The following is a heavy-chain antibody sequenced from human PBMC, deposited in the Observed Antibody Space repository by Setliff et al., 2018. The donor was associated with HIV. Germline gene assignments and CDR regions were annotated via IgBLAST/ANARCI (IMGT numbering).Heavy chain of an antibody. CDR2: INYRGNT. D-gene: IGHD3-10*01. Sequence: SETLSLTCTVSGGSISTSHYYWGWIRQPPGKGLEWIGSINYRGNTYYNPSLKSRAAISVDTSKNQISLKLSSVTAADTAVYYCASLDGSESPYIYYYYMDVWGKGTAVTVSS. V-gene: IGHV4-39*01. CDR3: ASLDGSESPYIYYYYMDV. CDR1: GGSISTSHYY. J-gene: IGHJ6*03.